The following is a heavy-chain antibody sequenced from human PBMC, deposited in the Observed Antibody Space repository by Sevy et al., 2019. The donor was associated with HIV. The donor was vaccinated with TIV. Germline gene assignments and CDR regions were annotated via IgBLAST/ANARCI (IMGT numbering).Heavy chain of an antibody. Sequence: GESLKISCAASGFTFSTYAMHWVRQAPGKGLEWVAVILYDGSNKYYADFVKGRFTISRDNSKNTLYLQMNSLRAEDTAVYYCARDMDNYDSAGYQDAFDIWGQGTMVTVSS. CDR1: GFTFSTYA. V-gene: IGHV3-30-3*01. J-gene: IGHJ3*02. D-gene: IGHD3-22*01. CDR2: ILYDGSNK. CDR3: ARDMDNYDSAGYQDAFDI.